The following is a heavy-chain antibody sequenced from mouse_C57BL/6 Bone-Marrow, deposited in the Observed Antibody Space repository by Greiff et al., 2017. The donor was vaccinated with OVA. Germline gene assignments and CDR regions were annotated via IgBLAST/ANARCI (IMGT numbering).Heavy chain of an antibody. CDR2: ISDGGSYT. CDR3: ARDSALYDYDGPWFAY. J-gene: IGHJ3*01. D-gene: IGHD2-4*01. V-gene: IGHV5-4*01. Sequence: EVKLVESGGGLVKPGGSLKLSCAASGFTFSSYAMSWVRQTPEKRLEWVATISDGGSYTYYPDNVKGRFTISRDNAKNNLYLQMSHLKSEDTAMYYCARDSALYDYDGPWFAYWGQGTLVTVSA. CDR1: GFTFSSYA.